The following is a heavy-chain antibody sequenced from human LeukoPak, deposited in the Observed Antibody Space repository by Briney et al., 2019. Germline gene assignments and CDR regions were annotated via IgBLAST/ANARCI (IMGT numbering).Heavy chain of an antibody. Sequence: ASVKVSCKASGGTFSSYAISWVRQAPGQGLEWMGGIIPIFGTANYAQKFQGRVTITADESTSTAYMELSSLRSEDTAVYYCATAAVAGTYFDYWGQGTLVTVSS. J-gene: IGHJ4*02. D-gene: IGHD6-19*01. CDR2: IIPIFGTA. V-gene: IGHV1-69*13. CDR3: ATAAVAGTYFDY. CDR1: GGTFSSYA.